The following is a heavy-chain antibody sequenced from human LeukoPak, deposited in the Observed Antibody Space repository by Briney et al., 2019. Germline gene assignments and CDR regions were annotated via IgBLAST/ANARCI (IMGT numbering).Heavy chain of an antibody. Sequence: GGSLRLSCAASGFTFSSYSMNWVRQAPGQGLEWVSSISSSSSYIYYADSVKGRFTISRDNAKNSLYLQMNSLRAEDTAVYYCARDWADFWSGYPFDYWGQGTLVTVSS. D-gene: IGHD3-3*01. CDR2: ISSSSSYI. CDR3: ARDWADFWSGYPFDY. V-gene: IGHV3-21*01. CDR1: GFTFSSYS. J-gene: IGHJ4*02.